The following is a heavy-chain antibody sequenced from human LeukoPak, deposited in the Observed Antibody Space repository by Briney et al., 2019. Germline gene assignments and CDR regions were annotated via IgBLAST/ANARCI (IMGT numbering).Heavy chain of an antibody. D-gene: IGHD3-9*01. Sequence: PSETLSLTCTVSGGSISSSSYYWGWIRQPPGKGLEWIGSIYYSENTYYNPSLKSRVTISVDTSKNQFSLKLSSVTAADTAVYYCAREGGLRYFDWSKEYNWFDPWGQGTLVTVSS. J-gene: IGHJ5*02. CDR1: GGSISSSSYY. CDR3: AREGGLRYFDWSKEYNWFDP. V-gene: IGHV4-39*07. CDR2: IYYSENT.